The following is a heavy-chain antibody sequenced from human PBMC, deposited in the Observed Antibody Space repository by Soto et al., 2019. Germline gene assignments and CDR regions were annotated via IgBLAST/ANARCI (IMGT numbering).Heavy chain of an antibody. V-gene: IGHV3-15*07. CDR1: DFTFNNAW. J-gene: IGHJ4*02. CDR2: IKRKTDGGTT. Sequence: PGGSLRLSCAASDFTFNNAWMNWVRQTPGKGLEWVGRIKRKTDGGTTDYAAPVKGRFTISRDDSQNTLYLQMNSLKIEDTGVYYCSTPIGTYYSRFDYWGLGTLVTVSS. CDR3: STPIGTYYSRFDY. D-gene: IGHD1-26*01.